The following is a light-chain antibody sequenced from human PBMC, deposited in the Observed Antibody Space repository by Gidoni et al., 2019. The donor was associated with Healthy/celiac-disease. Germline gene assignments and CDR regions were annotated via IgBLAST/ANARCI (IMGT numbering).Light chain of an antibody. CDR3: QQYYSTPLT. CDR2: WAS. Sequence: IVMTQSPDSLYFSLGERATINCKSSQSVLYSSNNKTYLAWYQQKPGQPPKLLIYWASTRESGVPYRFSGSGSGTDFTLTISSLQAEYVAVYYCQQYYSTPLTFGGGTKVEIK. CDR1: QSVLYSSNNKTY. J-gene: IGKJ4*01. V-gene: IGKV4-1*01.